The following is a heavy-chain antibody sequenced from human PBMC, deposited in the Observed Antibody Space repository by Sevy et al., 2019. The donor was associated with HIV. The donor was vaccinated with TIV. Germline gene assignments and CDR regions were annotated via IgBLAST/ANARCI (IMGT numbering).Heavy chain of an antibody. CDR1: GFTFSDYW. CDR2: ISNDGGNT. D-gene: IGHD6-25*01. J-gene: IGHJ5*02. Sequence: GGSLRLSCAASGFTFSDYWMHWVRQAPGKGLVWVSHISNDGGNTNYADSVKGLFPISRDNAKNTLYLQMNNLRVEDTALYYCHAASQGSWGQGTLVTVSS. CDR3: HAASQGS. V-gene: IGHV3-74*01.